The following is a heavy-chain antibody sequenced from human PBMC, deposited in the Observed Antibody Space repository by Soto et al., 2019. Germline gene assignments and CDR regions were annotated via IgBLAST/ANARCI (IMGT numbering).Heavy chain of an antibody. J-gene: IGHJ6*02. CDR2: IKSKTDGGTT. V-gene: IGHV3-15*01. CDR3: TTGPIADCSGGSCYQDYYYGMDV. Sequence: PXGSLRLSCAASGFTFSNACVSWVRQAPGKGLEWVGRIKSKTDGGTTDYAAPVKGRFTISRDDSKNTLYLQMNSLKTEDTAVYYCTTGPIADCSGGSCYQDYYYGMDVWGQRTTVTVSS. D-gene: IGHD2-15*01. CDR1: GFTFSNAC.